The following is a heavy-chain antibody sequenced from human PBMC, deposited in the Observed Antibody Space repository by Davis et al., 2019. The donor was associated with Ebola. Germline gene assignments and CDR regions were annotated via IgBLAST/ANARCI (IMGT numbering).Heavy chain of an antibody. D-gene: IGHD3-16*01. CDR1: GFTFSSYA. V-gene: IGHV3-23*01. Sequence: ESLKISCGASGFTFSSYAMSWVRQAPGKGLEWVSGITGSGGSTYSADSVKGRFTISRDNSKNTLYLQMNSLRAEDTAVFYCSKDGMGGYWGQGTMVTVSS. CDR2: ITGSGGST. J-gene: IGHJ4*02. CDR3: SKDGMGGY.